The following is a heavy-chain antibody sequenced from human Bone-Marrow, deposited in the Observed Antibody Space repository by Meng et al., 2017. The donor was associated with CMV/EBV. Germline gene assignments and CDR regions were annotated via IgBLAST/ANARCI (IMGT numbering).Heavy chain of an antibody. V-gene: IGHV3-30-3*01. CDR1: GFTFSSYA. Sequence: GESLKISCAASGFTFSSYAMSWVRQAPGKGLEWVAVISYDGSNKYYADSVKGRFTISRDNSKNTLYLQMNSLRAEDTAVYYCASLPTIAYYYYGMDVWGQGTTVTVSS. J-gene: IGHJ6*02. CDR2: ISYDGSNK. D-gene: IGHD4/OR15-4a*01. CDR3: ASLPTIAYYYYGMDV.